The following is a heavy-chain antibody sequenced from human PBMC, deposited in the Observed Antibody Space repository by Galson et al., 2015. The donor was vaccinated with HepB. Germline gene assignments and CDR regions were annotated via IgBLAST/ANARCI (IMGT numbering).Heavy chain of an antibody. J-gene: IGHJ5*02. CDR3: ARGAVVVAVGATENNWFDP. CDR1: GYTFSSYS. D-gene: IGHD2-15*01. CDR2: ISPHNRYT. V-gene: IGHV1-18*01. Sequence: SVKVSCKASGYTFSSYSITWVRQAPGQGLEWVGWISPHNRYTNYAQNFQGRVTMATDTSTNTAYMELRSLRSDDTAIYYCARGAVVVAVGATENNWFDPWGRGTLVTVSS.